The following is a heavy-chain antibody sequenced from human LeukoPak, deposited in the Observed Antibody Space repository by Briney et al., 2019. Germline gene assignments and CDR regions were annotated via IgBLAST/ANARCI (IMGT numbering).Heavy chain of an antibody. Sequence: PGGSLRLSCAVSGFDVSDNYMSWVRQAPGKGLEWVSLIYSDDTTLYADSVKGRFTISRDISENTLYLQMNSLRAEDTAMYYCARRAGGYSHPYDYWGQGILVTVSS. CDR2: IYSDDTT. D-gene: IGHD4-23*01. CDR3: ARRAGGYSHPYDY. V-gene: IGHV3-53*01. J-gene: IGHJ4*02. CDR1: GFDVSDNY.